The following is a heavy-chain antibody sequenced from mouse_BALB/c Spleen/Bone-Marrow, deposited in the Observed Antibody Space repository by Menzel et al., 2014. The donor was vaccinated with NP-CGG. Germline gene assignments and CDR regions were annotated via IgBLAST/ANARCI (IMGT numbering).Heavy chain of an antibody. CDR1: GFTFSSYT. Sequence: EVQLVESGGGLVQLGGSLKLSCAASGFTFSSYTMSWVRQTPEKRLEWVAYISNGGGSTYYPDTVKGRFTISRDNAKNTLYLQMSSLKSEDTAMYYCARGIRGSGMDYWGQGTSVTVSS. CDR2: ISNGGGST. V-gene: IGHV5-12-2*01. D-gene: IGHD3-2*02. J-gene: IGHJ4*01. CDR3: ARGIRGSGMDY.